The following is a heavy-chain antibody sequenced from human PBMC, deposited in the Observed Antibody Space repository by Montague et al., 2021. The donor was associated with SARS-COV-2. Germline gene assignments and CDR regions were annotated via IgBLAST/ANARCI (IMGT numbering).Heavy chain of an antibody. Sequence: SETLSLTCDVSGVSINNNNYYWGWIRQPPGKGLEWIGTIYYSGSTYYNPSLKSRVTISVDTSKNQFSLRVRSVTAADTAVYHCARHLFSFCDSGTLGYFDYWGHGTLVAVSS. V-gene: IGHV4-39*01. CDR3: ARHLFSFCDSGTLGYFDY. CDR1: GVSINNNNYY. J-gene: IGHJ4*01. CDR2: IYYSGST. D-gene: IGHD3-10*01.